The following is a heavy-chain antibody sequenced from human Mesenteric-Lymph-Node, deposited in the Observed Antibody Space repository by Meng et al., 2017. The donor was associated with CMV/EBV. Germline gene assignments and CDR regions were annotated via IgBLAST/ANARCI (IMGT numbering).Heavy chain of an antibody. CDR2: IYYSGST. D-gene: IGHD3-3*01. CDR1: RGSVSSGSYF. Sequence: SETLSLTCTVSRGSVSSGSYFWSWLRQPPGKGLEWIAYIYYSGSTNYNPSLKSRVTISVDTSKNQFSLKLSSVTAADTAVYYCARNGRESRGYYANFDYWGQGTLVTVSS. V-gene: IGHV4-61*01. J-gene: IGHJ4*02. CDR3: ARNGRESRGYYANFDY.